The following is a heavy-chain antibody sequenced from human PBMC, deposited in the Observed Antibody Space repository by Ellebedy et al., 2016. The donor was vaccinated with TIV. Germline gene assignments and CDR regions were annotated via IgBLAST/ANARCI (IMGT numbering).Heavy chain of an antibody. Sequence: PGGSLRLSCAVSGFPFSNYNMNWIRQAPGKGLEWVSSVNSVSTYMFYADSVKGRFTISRDNAKNTLYVQMNSLRAEDTAVYYCARDGIVGGPTEYYFDSWGQGTLVTVSS. D-gene: IGHD1-26*01. CDR3: ARDGIVGGPTEYYFDS. CDR2: VNSVSTYM. V-gene: IGHV3-21*01. J-gene: IGHJ4*02. CDR1: GFPFSNYN.